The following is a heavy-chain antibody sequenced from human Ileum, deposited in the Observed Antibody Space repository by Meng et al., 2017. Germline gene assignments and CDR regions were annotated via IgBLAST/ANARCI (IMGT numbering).Heavy chain of an antibody. Sequence: GQLVRSGFELTTPGASVKVSCKGSGYTFTNYGMNWVRQAPGQGLEWMGWINTNTGDPTYAQAFTGRFVFSLDTSVNTAYLQISSLKAEDTAIYYCAREPRRFDHWGQGTLVTVSS. CDR2: INTNTGDP. CDR3: AREPRRFDH. J-gene: IGHJ4*02. V-gene: IGHV7-4-1*02. CDR1: GYTFTNYG.